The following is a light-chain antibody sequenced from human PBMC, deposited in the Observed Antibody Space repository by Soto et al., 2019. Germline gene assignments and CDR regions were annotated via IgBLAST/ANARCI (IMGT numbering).Light chain of an antibody. Sequence: DIVMTQSPLSLPVTPGDPASISFRSNQSLVHSDGIAYFSWFQQRPGRSPRRLIYKVSNRDSGVPARFSGSGSGTDFALKISRVEAEDVGVYYCMQGTHWPITFGQGTRLEIK. CDR1: QSLVHSDGIAY. V-gene: IGKV2-30*02. CDR3: MQGTHWPIT. J-gene: IGKJ5*01. CDR2: KVS.